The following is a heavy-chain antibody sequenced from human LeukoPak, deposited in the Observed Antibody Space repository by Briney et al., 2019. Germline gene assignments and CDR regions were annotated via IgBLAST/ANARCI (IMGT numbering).Heavy chain of an antibody. V-gene: IGHV1-2*02. Sequence: ASVKVSCKASGYTFTGYYMHWVRQAPGQGLEWMGWINPNSGGTNYAQKFQGRVTMTRDTSISTAYMELSRLRSDDTAVYYCAREKKFRGATDYWGQGTLVTVSS. J-gene: IGHJ4*02. D-gene: IGHD1-26*01. CDR2: INPNSGGT. CDR1: GYTFTGYY. CDR3: AREKKFRGATDY.